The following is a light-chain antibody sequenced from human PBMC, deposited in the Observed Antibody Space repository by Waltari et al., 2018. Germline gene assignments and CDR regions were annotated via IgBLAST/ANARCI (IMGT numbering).Light chain of an antibody. Sequence: QSVLTQPPSASGTPGQSVTIPCSGSLSNIGTHYVNWYQPLPGTAPKLLIYLTHQRPSGVPDRFSASKSGTSASLAISGLRFEDEGDYYCATRDEGPTVVFGGGTKVTVL. CDR3: ATRDEGPTVV. V-gene: IGLV1-47*01. CDR2: LTH. J-gene: IGLJ2*01. CDR1: LSNIGTHY.